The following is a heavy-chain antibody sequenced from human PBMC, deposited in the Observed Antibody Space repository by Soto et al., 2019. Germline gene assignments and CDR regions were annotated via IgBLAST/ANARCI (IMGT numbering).Heavy chain of an antibody. D-gene: IGHD4-17*01. V-gene: IGHV4-39*01. CDR1: GGSVSSSSYY. CDR3: ARDVGGDRPFDY. CDR2: VYYSGST. Sequence: SETLSLTCTVSGGSVSSSSYYWGWVRQPPGKGLEWIGSVYYSGSTYYNPSLESRVTISVDKPKNQFSLKLMSVTAADTAVYYCARDVGGDRPFDYWGQGTLVTVSS. J-gene: IGHJ4*02.